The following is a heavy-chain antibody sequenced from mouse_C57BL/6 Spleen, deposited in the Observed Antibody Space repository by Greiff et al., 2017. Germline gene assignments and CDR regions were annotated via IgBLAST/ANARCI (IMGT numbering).Heavy chain of an antibody. CDR3: TRKGRSWDKDYFDY. J-gene: IGHJ2*01. V-gene: IGHV5-17*01. CDR1: GFTFSDYG. D-gene: IGHD4-1*01. CDR2: ICSGSSTI. Sequence: EVKLMESGGGLVKPGGSLKLSCAASGFTFSDYGMHWVRQAPEKGLEWVAYICSGSSTIYSADTVKGRFTISRDNAKNTLFLQMTSLRSEDTAMYYCTRKGRSWDKDYFDYWGQGTTLTVSS.